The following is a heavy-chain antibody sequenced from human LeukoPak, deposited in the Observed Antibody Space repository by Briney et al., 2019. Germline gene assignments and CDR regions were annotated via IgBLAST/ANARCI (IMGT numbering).Heavy chain of an antibody. V-gene: IGHV4-38-2*02. CDR3: ARTYSSSWSLWFDP. Sequence: SETLSLTCTISGYSISSGYYWGWIRQPPGKGLEWIGSIYYSGSTYYNPSLKSRVTISVDTSKNQFSLKLSSVTAADTAVYYCARTYSSSWSLWFDPWGQGTLVTVSS. J-gene: IGHJ5*02. D-gene: IGHD6-13*01. CDR1: GYSISSGYY. CDR2: IYYSGST.